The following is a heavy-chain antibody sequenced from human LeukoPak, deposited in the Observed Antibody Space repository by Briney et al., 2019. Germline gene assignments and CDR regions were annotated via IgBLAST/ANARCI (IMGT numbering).Heavy chain of an antibody. Sequence: SETLPLTCTVSGGSISSYYWSWIRQPPGKGLEWIGYIYYSGSTNYNPSLKSRVTISVDTSKNQFSLKLSSVTAADTAVYYCARRPMITRYRWDAFDIWGQGTMVTVSS. CDR2: IYYSGST. J-gene: IGHJ3*02. V-gene: IGHV4-59*08. CDR3: ARRPMITRYRWDAFDI. D-gene: IGHD2-8*02. CDR1: GGSISSYY.